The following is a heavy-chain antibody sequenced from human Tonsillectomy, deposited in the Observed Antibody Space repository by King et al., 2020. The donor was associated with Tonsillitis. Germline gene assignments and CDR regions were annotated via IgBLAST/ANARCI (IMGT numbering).Heavy chain of an antibody. Sequence: QLVQSGAEVKKPGASVKVSCKASGYTFSGYYMHWVRQAPGQGLEWMGWINPKTGGTNYAQKFQGRVTMTRETSISTAYMELSRLRSDDTAVYYCARDEQWLVRRFGATDYWGQGTLVTVSS. J-gene: IGHJ4*02. V-gene: IGHV1-2*02. CDR2: INPKTGGT. CDR1: GYTFSGYY. D-gene: IGHD6-19*01. CDR3: ARDEQWLVRRFGATDY.